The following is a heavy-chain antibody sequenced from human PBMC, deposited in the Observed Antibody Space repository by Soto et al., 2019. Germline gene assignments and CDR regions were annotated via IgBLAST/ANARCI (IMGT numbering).Heavy chain of an antibody. J-gene: IGHJ4*02. Sequence: LRLSCAASGFTFSSYPVSWVRQAPGKGLEWVSAISASGGTTYYADSVKGRFTISRDNSKNTLFLQMSSLRAEDTAKYYCAKSGPTNYFDFWGQGTLVTVSS. CDR3: AKSGPTNYFDF. CDR2: ISASGGTT. V-gene: IGHV3-23*01. D-gene: IGHD1-26*01. CDR1: GFTFSSYP.